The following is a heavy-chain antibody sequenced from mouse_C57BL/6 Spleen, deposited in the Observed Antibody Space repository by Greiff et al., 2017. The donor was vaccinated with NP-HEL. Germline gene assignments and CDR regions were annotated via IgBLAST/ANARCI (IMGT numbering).Heavy chain of an antibody. CDR1: GYTFTDYN. D-gene: IGHD1-1*01. CDR2: INPNNGGT. V-gene: IGHV1-22*01. J-gene: IGHJ1*03. Sequence: DVKLQESGPELVKPGASVKMSCKASGYTFTDYNMHWVKQSHGKSLEWIGYINPNNGGTSYNQKFKGKATLTVNKSSSTAYMELRSLTSEDSAVYYCARSGYYGSSYSYWYFDVWGTGTTVTVSS. CDR3: ARSGYYGSSYSYWYFDV.